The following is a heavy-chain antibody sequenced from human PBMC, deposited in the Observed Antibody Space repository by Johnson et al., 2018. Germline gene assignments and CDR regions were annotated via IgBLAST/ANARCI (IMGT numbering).Heavy chain of an antibody. D-gene: IGHD3-16*01. V-gene: IGHV3-74*01. CDR2: INSDGSRP. CDR1: GFTLSSHW. J-gene: IGHJ3*02. CDR3: ARENTEVGGGFDI. Sequence: VQLVQSGGGVVQPGGSLRLSCAASGFTLSSHWMHWVRQAPGKGLVWVSRINSDGSRPSYADFLGGRFIIPRDNAKKPLYLQMNSQRTEETAVYYCARENTEVGGGFDIWGQGTFVTVSP.